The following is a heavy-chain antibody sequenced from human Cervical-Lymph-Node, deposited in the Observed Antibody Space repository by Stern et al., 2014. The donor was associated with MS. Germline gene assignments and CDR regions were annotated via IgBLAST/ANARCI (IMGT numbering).Heavy chain of an antibody. D-gene: IGHD3-3*01. Sequence: VQLVESGRGVVQPGRPLRLSCVASGFTFRSYAMHWVRQAPGKGLEWVAVISYDGSKEAYADSVNGRPTISRDNSKNTVYLQLHSLTTEDTALYYCAKGASAYDFQLDYWGQGTLVTVSP. J-gene: IGHJ4*02. CDR2: ISYDGSKE. CDR3: AKGASAYDFQLDY. V-gene: IGHV3-30*18. CDR1: GFTFRSYA.